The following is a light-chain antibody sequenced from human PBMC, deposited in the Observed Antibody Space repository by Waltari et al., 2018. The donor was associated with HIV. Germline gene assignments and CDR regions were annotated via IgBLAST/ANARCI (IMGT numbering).Light chain of an antibody. CDR3: DAWDDSLSGRV. CDR2: RNN. Sequence: QSVLTQPPSASRTPGQRVTISCSGSRSNIGNNDVYWFQQLPGTAPKLLINRNNQRPSGFPDRFTGSKSGTSVSLAISGLRSEDEADYYCDAWDDSLSGRVFGGGTKLTVL. CDR1: RSNIGNND. V-gene: IGLV1-47*01. J-gene: IGLJ3*02.